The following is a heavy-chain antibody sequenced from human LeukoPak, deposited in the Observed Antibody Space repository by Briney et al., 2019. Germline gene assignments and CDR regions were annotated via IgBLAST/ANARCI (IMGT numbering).Heavy chain of an antibody. CDR2: ISPYNGNT. J-gene: IGHJ4*02. CDR1: GYTLRSYG. CDR3: ARDGGYFDY. V-gene: IGHV1-18*01. Sequence: GASVKVSCKASGYTLRSYGFSWVRQAPGQGLEWMGWISPYNGNTNYAQRFQGRVTMTTDTSTSTAYMELRSLRFDDTAVYYCARDGGYFDYWGRGTLVTVSS.